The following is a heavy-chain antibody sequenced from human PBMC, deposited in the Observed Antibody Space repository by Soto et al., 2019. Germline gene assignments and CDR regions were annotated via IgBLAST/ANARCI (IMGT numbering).Heavy chain of an antibody. CDR2: IWYDGSNK. D-gene: IGHD4-17*01. CDR3: ARDRSVKGPTTVAY. Sequence: GGSLRLSCAASGFTFSSYGMHWVRQAPGKGLEWVAVIWYDGSNKYYADSVKGRFTISRDNSKNTLYLQMNSLRAEDTAVYYCARDRSVKGPTTVAYWRQGTLVTVSS. J-gene: IGHJ4*02. V-gene: IGHV3-33*01. CDR1: GFTFSSYG.